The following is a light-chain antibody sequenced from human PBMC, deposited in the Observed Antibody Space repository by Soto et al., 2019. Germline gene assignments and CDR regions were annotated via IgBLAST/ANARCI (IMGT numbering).Light chain of an antibody. J-gene: IGLJ1*01. CDR3: QVWDSNSVYV. Sequence: SYELTQPPSVLVAPGQTARITCGGNNIGNKRVHWYQQKPGQAPVLVVYDDSDRPSGIPERFSGSNSGNTATLSISRVEAGDEADYYCQVWDSNSVYVFGTGTKVTVL. V-gene: IGLV3-21*02. CDR2: DDS. CDR1: NIGNKR.